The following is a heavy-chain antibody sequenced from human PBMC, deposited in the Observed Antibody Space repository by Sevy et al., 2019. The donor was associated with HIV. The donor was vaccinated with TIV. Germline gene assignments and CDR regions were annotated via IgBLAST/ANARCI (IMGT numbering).Heavy chain of an antibody. CDR1: GFTFSSYW. CDR2: MNSHGSSI. J-gene: IGHJ4*02. Sequence: GGSLRLSCAASGFTFSSYWMHWVRQAPGKGQVWVSRMNSHGSSISYADSVKGRFTISRDNAKNTLYLQMNSLRAEDTAVYYCAREAAGTDYFDYWGQGTLVTVSS. V-gene: IGHV3-74*01. CDR3: AREAAGTDYFDY. D-gene: IGHD6-13*01.